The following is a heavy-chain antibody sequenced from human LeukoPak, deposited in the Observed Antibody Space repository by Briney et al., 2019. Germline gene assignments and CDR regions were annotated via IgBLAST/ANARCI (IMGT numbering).Heavy chain of an antibody. V-gene: IGHV4-59*08. CDR3: ARRAYGSGSFFDY. J-gene: IGHJ4*02. D-gene: IGHD3-10*01. Sequence: SETLSLTCTVSGDSISRYHWSWIRQPPGKGLEWIGYIYYSGSTNYNPSLKSRVTISVDTSKNQFSLKLSSVTAADTAVYYCARRAYGSGSFFDYWGQGTLVTVSS. CDR1: GDSISRYH. CDR2: IYYSGST.